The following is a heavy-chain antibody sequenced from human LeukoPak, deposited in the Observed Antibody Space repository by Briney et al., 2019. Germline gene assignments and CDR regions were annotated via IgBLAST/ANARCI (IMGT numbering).Heavy chain of an antibody. CDR3: ARDPPSGFSPRRPKNWFDP. Sequence: SETLSLTCTVSGGSISSGDYYWSWIRQPPGKGLEWIGYIYYSGSTYYNPSLKSRVTMSVDTSKNQFSLKLSSVTAADTAVYYCARDPPSGFSPRRPKNWFDPWGQGTLVTVSS. D-gene: IGHD3-10*01. V-gene: IGHV4-30-4*01. CDR2: IYYSGST. J-gene: IGHJ5*02. CDR1: GGSISSGDYY.